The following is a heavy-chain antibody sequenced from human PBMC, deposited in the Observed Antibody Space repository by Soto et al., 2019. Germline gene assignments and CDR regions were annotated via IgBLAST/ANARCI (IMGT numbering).Heavy chain of an antibody. CDR2: LIPIFGTA. Sequence: SVKVSCKASGGTFSSYAISWVRQAPGEGLEWIGGLIPIFGTANYAQKFQGRVTITAEESTSTAYMELSSLRSEDTAVYYCARDGSPHVYCSGGRCYSKTVAGRHFEYWGQGTMLTVSS. CDR3: ARDGSPHVYCSGGRCYSKTVAGRHFEY. J-gene: IGHJ4*02. CDR1: GGTFSSYA. V-gene: IGHV1-69*13. D-gene: IGHD2-15*01.